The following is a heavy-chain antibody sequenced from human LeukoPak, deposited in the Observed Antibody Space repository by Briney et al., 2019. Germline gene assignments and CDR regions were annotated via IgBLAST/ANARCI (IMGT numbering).Heavy chain of an antibody. J-gene: IGHJ4*02. Sequence: GGSLRLSFAASGFTFSSYSMNWVRQAPGKGLEWVSAISGDSRYIYYADSVRGRFTISRDNAENSLYLQMNSLRAEDTAVYYCARGARQWFGESSYWGQGTLVTVSS. CDR2: ISGDSRYI. V-gene: IGHV3-21*01. D-gene: IGHD3-10*01. CDR1: GFTFSSYS. CDR3: ARGARQWFGESSY.